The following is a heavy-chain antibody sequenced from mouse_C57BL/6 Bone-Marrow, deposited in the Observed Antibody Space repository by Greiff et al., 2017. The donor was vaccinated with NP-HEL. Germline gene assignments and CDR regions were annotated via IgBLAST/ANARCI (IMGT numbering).Heavy chain of an antibody. V-gene: IGHV1-55*01. J-gene: IGHJ3*01. CDR1: GYTFTSYW. Sequence: VQLQQPGAELVKPGASVKMSCKASGYTFTSYWITWVKQRPGQGLEWIGDIYPGSGSTNYNEKFKSKATLTVDTSSSTAYMQLSSLTSEDSAVYYCARSGYDYEWFAYWGQGTLVTVSA. CDR3: ARSGYDYEWFAY. CDR2: IYPGSGST. D-gene: IGHD2-4*01.